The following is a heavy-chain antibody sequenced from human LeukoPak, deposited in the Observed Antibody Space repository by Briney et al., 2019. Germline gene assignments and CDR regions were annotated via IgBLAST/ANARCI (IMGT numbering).Heavy chain of an antibody. Sequence: GGSLRLSCAASGFTFSSCAMSWVRQAPGKGLEWVSAISGSGGSTYYADSVKGRFTISRDNSKNTLYLQMNSLRAEDTAVYYCARGYDILTGTRGYFDYWGQGTLVTVSS. CDR1: GFTFSSCA. D-gene: IGHD3-9*01. CDR2: ISGSGGST. J-gene: IGHJ4*02. V-gene: IGHV3-23*01. CDR3: ARGYDILTGTRGYFDY.